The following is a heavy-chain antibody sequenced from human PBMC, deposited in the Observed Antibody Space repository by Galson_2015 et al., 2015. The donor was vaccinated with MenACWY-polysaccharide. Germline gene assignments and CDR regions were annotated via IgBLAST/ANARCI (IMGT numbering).Heavy chain of an antibody. D-gene: IGHD2-2*01. CDR2: IYYSGST. V-gene: IGHV4-59*01. CDR3: ARLVVPAATQYYYFYYIDV. CDR1: GGSISSYY. J-gene: IGHJ6*03. Sequence: ETLSLTCTVSGGSISSYYWSWIRPPPGKGLEWIGYIYYSGSTNYNPSLKSRVTISVDTSKNQFSLKLSSVTAADTAVYYCARLVVPAATQYYYFYYIDVWGKGTTVTVSS.